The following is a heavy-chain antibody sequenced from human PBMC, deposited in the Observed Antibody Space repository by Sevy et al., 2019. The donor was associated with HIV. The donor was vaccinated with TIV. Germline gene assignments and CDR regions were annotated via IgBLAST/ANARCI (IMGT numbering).Heavy chain of an antibody. CDR2: ISGYSGNT. J-gene: IGHJ3*02. Sequence: ASVKVSCKASGYTFTSYGITWVRQAPGQGLEWMGWISGYSGNTNYAQKFQGRVTMTTDTSTSTAYMELVSLRSDDTAVYYCERDVYLPYIVVVVDASLAPFDIWGQGTMVTVSS. D-gene: IGHD2-15*01. CDR3: ERDVYLPYIVVVVDASLAPFDI. V-gene: IGHV1-18*01. CDR1: GYTFTSYG.